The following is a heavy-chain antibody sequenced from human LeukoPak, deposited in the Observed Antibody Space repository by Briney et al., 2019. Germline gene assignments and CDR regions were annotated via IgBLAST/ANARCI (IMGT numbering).Heavy chain of an antibody. V-gene: IGHV3-30*18. D-gene: IGHD5-12*01. J-gene: IGHJ4*02. CDR3: AKDRSGYDYVSLFDY. CDR1: GFTFSSYA. CDR2: ISYDGSEK. Sequence: GGSLRLSCVASGFTFSSYAMHWLRQPPGKGLEWVAVISYDGSEKYYADSVKGRLTSSRDNSKNTLYLQMNSLRAENTAVYYCAKDRSGYDYVSLFDYWGQGSLVTVSS.